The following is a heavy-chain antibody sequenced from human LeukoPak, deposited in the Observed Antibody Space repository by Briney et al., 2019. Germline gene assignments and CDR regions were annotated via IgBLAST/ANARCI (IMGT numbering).Heavy chain of an antibody. CDR2: INPNSGGT. Sequence: ASVKVSCKASGYTFTGYYMHWVRQAPGQELEWMGWINPNSGGTNYAQKFQGRVTMTRDTSISTAYMELSRLRSDGTAVYYCARAFAGDCSGGSCFPHDYWVQGTLVTVSS. J-gene: IGHJ4*02. CDR3: ARAFAGDCSGGSCFPHDY. V-gene: IGHV1-2*02. CDR1: GYTFTGYY. D-gene: IGHD2-15*01.